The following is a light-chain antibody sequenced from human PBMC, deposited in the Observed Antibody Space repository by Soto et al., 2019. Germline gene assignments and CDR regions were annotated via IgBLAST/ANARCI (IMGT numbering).Light chain of an antibody. Sequence: EIVLTQSPGTLSLSPGERATLSCRASQSVSSTLAWYQQKPGQAPRLLIYGASTRATDIPARFSGSGSGTEFTLTISRLEPEDFAVFFCQQYGTSEIIFGQGTRLEIK. V-gene: IGKV3-20*01. CDR1: QSVSST. CDR2: GAS. CDR3: QQYGTSEII. J-gene: IGKJ5*01.